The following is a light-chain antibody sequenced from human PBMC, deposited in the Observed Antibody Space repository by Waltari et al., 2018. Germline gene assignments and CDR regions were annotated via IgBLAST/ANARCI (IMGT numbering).Light chain of an antibody. Sequence: DIVMTQTQLSLFVTPGQPSSISCKSSQSLLHSDGKTYLSWYLQKAGQSPQLLVYLGSNQASGVPDRFSGSRSGTDFTLKISRVEAEDVGVYYCMQALQTPYTFGQGTKLEIK. V-gene: IGKV2-28*01. J-gene: IGKJ2*01. CDR2: LGS. CDR3: MQALQTPYT. CDR1: QSLLHSDGKTY.